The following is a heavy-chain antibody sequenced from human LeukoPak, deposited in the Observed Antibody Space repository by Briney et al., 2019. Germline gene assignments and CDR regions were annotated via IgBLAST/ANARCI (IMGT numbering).Heavy chain of an antibody. CDR1: GFTFDDYT. CDR3: AKDIFTAAGLYYYYGMDV. D-gene: IGHD6-13*01. Sequence: GGSLRLSCAASGFTFDDYTMHWVRQAPGKGLEWVSLISWDGGSTYYADSVKGRFTISRDNSKNSLYLQMNSLRTEDTALYYCAKDIFTAAGLYYYYGMDVWGQGTTVTVSS. CDR2: ISWDGGST. V-gene: IGHV3-43*01. J-gene: IGHJ6*02.